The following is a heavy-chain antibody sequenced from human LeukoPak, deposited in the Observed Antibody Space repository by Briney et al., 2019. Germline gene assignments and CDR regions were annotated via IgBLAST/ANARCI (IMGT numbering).Heavy chain of an antibody. V-gene: IGHV3-23*01. CDR1: GFTFSSYA. CDR3: AKDTDLAVAGQSFDY. J-gene: IGHJ4*02. D-gene: IGHD6-19*01. Sequence: GGSLRLSCAASGFTFSSYAMSWVRQAPGKGLEWVSAISGSGGSTYYAHSVKGRFTISRDNSKNTLYLQMNSLRAEDTAVYYCAKDTDLAVAGQSFDYWGQGTLVTVSS. CDR2: ISGSGGST.